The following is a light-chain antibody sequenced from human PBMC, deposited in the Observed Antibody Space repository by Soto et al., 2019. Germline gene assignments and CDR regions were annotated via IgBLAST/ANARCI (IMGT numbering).Light chain of an antibody. CDR2: DIN. CDR1: TGTVTSGHY. V-gene: IGLV7-46*01. J-gene: IGLJ7*01. Sequence: QAVVTQEPSLTVSPGVTVTLTFGSSTGTVTSGHYPYWFQLKPGQAPRTLLYDINNKHSWTPARFSGSLLGGKAALTLSGAQPEDEGDYYCLLSYSGPSIFGGGTQLTVL. CDR3: LLSYSGPSI.